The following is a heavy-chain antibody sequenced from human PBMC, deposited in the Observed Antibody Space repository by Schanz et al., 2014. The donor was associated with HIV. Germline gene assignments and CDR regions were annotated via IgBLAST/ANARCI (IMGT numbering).Heavy chain of an antibody. V-gene: IGHV4-34*02. J-gene: IGHJ4*02. D-gene: IGHD3-22*01. CDR1: GGSFRGYY. Sequence: QVQLQQWGAGLLKPSETLSLTCAVYGGSFRGYYWSWIRQSPGKGLEWIGEINHSGRTKYSPSLKRRVPISVDTSKSQFSLKLSSVTAADTAVYYCSRGAGGGDYYDSSDYPYCLDYWGQGTQVTVSS. CDR3: SRGAGGGDYYDSSDYPYCLDY. CDR2: INHSGRT.